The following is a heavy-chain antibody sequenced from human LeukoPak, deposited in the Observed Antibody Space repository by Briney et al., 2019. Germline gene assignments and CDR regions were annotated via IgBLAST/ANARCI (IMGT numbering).Heavy chain of an antibody. CDR1: GFSFSDAW. Sequence: GGSLRLSCAASGFSFSDAWMSWVRQAPGKGLEWVSAISGSGGSTYYADSVKGRFTISRDNSKNTLYLQMNSLRAEDTAVYYCAKDGWELLGFDYWGQGTLVTVSS. J-gene: IGHJ4*02. D-gene: IGHD1-26*01. V-gene: IGHV3-23*01. CDR2: ISGSGGST. CDR3: AKDGWELLGFDY.